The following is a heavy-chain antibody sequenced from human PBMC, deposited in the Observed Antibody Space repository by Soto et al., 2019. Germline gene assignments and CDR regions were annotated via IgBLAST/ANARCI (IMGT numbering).Heavy chain of an antibody. CDR3: VSGYSLP. CDR2: ISYDGSNK. D-gene: IGHD3-22*01. J-gene: IGHJ5*02. V-gene: IGHV3-30-3*01. CDR1: GFTFSSYA. Sequence: QVQLVESGGGVVQPGRSLRLSCAASGFTFSSYAMHWVRQAPGKGLEWVAVISYDGSNKYYADSVKGRFTISRDNSKNTLDLQINSLRAEDTAVYYCVSGYSLPWGQGTLVTVSS.